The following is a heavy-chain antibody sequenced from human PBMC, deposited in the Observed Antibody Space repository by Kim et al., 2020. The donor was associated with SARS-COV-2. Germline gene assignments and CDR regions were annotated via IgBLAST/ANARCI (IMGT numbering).Heavy chain of an antibody. CDR3: ARALYYDSSGYYLWDYGMDV. CDR1: GFTFSSYA. V-gene: IGHV3-30*04. D-gene: IGHD3-22*01. Sequence: GGSLRLSCAASGFTFSSYAMHWVRQAPGKGLEWVAVISYDGSNKYYADSVKGRFTISRDNSKNTLYLQMNSLRAEDTAVYYCARALYYDSSGYYLWDYGMDVWGQGTTVTVSS. J-gene: IGHJ6*02. CDR2: ISYDGSNK.